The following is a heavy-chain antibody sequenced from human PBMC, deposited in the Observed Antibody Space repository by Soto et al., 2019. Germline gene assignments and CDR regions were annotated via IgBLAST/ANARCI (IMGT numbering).Heavy chain of an antibody. CDR1: GGTFSSYA. CDR3: ARDLGCSLGQWLVRRDCVFVDHYYYYYGMDV. V-gene: IGHV1-69*06. Sequence: GASVKVSCKASGGTFSSYAISWVRQAPGQGLEWMGGIIPIFGTANYAQKFQGRVTITADKSTSTAYMELSSLRSEDTAVYYCARDLGCSLGQWLVRRDCVFVDHYYYYYGMDVWGQGTTVTVSS. J-gene: IGHJ6*02. CDR2: IIPIFGTA. D-gene: IGHD6-19*01.